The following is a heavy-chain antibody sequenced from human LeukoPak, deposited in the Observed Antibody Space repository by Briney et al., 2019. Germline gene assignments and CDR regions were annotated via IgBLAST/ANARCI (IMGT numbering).Heavy chain of an antibody. J-gene: IGHJ4*02. V-gene: IGHV1-3*01. Sequence: ASVKVSCKASGYTFTSYAMHWVRQAPGQGLEWMGWINVGNGNTKYSQNFQDRVTITRETSASTAYMELSSLRSEDTAMYYCAREEMIRGVTNYWGQGTLVTVSS. CDR3: AREEMIRGVTNY. D-gene: IGHD3-10*01. CDR1: GYTFTSYA. CDR2: INVGNGNT.